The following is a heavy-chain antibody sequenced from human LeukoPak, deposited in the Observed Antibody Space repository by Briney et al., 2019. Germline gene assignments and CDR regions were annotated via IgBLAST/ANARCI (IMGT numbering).Heavy chain of an antibody. Sequence: ASETLSLTCAVYGGSFSGYYWSWIRQPPGKGLEWIGEINHSGSTNYNPSLKSRVTISVDTSKNQFSLKLSSVTAADTAVYYCARSTAMVTFDYWGQGTLVTVSS. CDR2: INHSGST. V-gene: IGHV4-34*01. D-gene: IGHD5-18*01. CDR1: GGSFSGYY. J-gene: IGHJ4*02. CDR3: ARSTAMVTFDY.